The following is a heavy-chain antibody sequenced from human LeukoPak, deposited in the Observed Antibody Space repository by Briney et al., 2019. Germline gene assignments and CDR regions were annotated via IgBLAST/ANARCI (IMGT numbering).Heavy chain of an antibody. Sequence: SETLSLTCTVSGGSISSYSWGWIRQSPGKGLEWIGSISHNGFSYYNPSLKSRVAMSIDTSKNQLPLNLRSVTAADTAVYYCARIEEVVTAEEVVPAGPFDSWGQGTLVTVSS. CDR3: ARIEEVVTAEEVVPAGPFDS. D-gene: IGHD2-15*01. CDR2: ISHNGFS. CDR1: GGSISSYS. V-gene: IGHV4-38-2*02. J-gene: IGHJ4*02.